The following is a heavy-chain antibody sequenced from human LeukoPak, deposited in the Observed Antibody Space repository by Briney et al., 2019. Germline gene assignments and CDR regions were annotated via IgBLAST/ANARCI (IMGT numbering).Heavy chain of an antibody. J-gene: IGHJ4*02. CDR1: GGTFSSYA. D-gene: IGHD5-18*01. CDR3: ARDPPRGYSYGFFDY. CDR2: IIPIFGTA. V-gene: IGHV1-69*01. Sequence: SVKVSCKASGGTFSSYAISWVRQAPGQGLEWMGGIIPIFGTANYAQKFQGRVTVTADESTSTAYMELSSLRSEDTAVYYCARDPPRGYSYGFFDYWGQGTLVTVSS.